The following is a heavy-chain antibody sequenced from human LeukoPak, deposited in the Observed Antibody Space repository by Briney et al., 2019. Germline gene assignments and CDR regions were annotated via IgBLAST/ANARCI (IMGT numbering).Heavy chain of an antibody. CDR3: AKDTLATTEPPEGFDP. J-gene: IGHJ5*02. Sequence: SETLSLTCTVSGGSISSSSYYWGWIRQPPGKGLEWIGSIYYSGSTYYNPSLKSRVTISVDTSKNQFSLKLSSVTAADTAVYYCAKDTLATTEPPEGFDPWGQGTLVTVSS. CDR1: GGSISSSSYY. D-gene: IGHD4-17*01. V-gene: IGHV4-39*02. CDR2: IYYSGST.